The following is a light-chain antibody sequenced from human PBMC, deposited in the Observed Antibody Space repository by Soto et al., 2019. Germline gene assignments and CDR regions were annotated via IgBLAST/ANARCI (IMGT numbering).Light chain of an antibody. CDR3: ASWDDNLNGGV. J-gene: IGLJ3*02. V-gene: IGLV1-51*01. CDR1: SSNIGNNY. CDR2: DNN. Sequence: QSVLTQPPSVSAAPRQKVTISCSGSSSNIGNNYVSWYHRVPGTAPKLLIYDNNERPSGIPDRFSGSKSGTSASLAINGLHSEDEADYYCASWDDNLNGGVFGGGTKLTVL.